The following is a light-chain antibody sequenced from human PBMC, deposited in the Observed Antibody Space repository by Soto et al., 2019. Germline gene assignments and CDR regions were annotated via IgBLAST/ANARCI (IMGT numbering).Light chain of an antibody. CDR2: GNS. V-gene: IGLV1-40*01. CDR3: QSYDSSLSAV. Sequence: QSVLTQPPSVSGAPGQRVTISCTGSSSNIGAGYDVHWYLQLPGTAPKLLIYGNSNRPSGVPDRFSGSKSGTSASLAITGLQAEDEADYYCQSYDSSLSAVFGGGTKLTVL. J-gene: IGLJ2*01. CDR1: SSNIGAGYD.